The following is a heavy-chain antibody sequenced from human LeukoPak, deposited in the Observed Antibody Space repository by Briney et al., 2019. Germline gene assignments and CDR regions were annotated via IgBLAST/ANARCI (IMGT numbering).Heavy chain of an antibody. CDR1: GYTFTGYY. CDR2: INPNSGGT. J-gene: IGHJ4*02. Sequence: ASVKGSCKASGYTFTGYYMHWVRQAPGQGLEWMGWINPNSGGTNYAQKFQGWVTMTRDTSISTAYMVLSRLRSDDTAVYYCARSLAVASERYFDYWGQGTLVTVSS. V-gene: IGHV1-2*04. CDR3: ARSLAVASERYFDY. D-gene: IGHD6-19*01.